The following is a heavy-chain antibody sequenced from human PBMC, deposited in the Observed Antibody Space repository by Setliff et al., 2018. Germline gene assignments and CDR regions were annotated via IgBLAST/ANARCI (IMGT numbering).Heavy chain of an antibody. CDR2: IYYSGNT. CDR3: ARVPWFTDTRNAFDI. D-gene: IGHD3-10*01. CDR1: GGSISSGGYY. Sequence: SETLSLTCTVSGGSISSGGYYWSWIRQHPGKGLEWIGYIYYSGNTYYNPSLKSRVTISVDTSKNQFSLKLSSVTAADTAVYYCARVPWFTDTRNAFDIRGQGTMVTVSS. V-gene: IGHV4-31*03. J-gene: IGHJ3*02.